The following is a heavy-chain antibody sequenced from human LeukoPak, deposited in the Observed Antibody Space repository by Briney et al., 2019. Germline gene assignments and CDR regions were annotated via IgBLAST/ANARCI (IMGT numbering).Heavy chain of an antibody. CDR3: ARDGGSLRGYSGYDP. V-gene: IGHV4-59*01. CDR1: GGSISSYY. J-gene: IGHJ5*02. Sequence: PETLSLTCTVSGGSISSYYWSWIRQPPGKGLEWIGYIYYSGSTNYNPSLKSRVTISVDTSKNQFSLKLSSVTAADTAVYYCARDGGSLRGYSGYDPWGQGTLVTVSS. CDR2: IYYSGST. D-gene: IGHD5-12*01.